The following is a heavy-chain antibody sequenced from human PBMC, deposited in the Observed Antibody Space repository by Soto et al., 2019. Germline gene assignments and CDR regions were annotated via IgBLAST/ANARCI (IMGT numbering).Heavy chain of an antibody. CDR1: GGTFSTFA. CDR2: IIPMLGTT. D-gene: IGHD4-17*01. CDR3: ARGGNYGDYLRWFDP. V-gene: IGHV1-69*13. J-gene: IGHJ5*01. Sequence: ASVKVSCKASGGTFSTFAISWVRQAPGQGLEWMGGIIPMLGTTNHAQKFQGRVSITADESTSTAYMELSSLRSEDTAVYYCARGGNYGDYLRWFDPWGQGTLVTVSS.